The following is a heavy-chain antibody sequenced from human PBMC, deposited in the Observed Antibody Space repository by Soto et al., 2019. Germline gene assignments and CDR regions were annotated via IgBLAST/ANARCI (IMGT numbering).Heavy chain of an antibody. Sequence: PSETLSLTCTVSGSSISSNYWSWIRQSPRKGPEWIGYVYHSGTTNYNPTLKSRITILVDTSENQFSLKLTSVTAADTAVYYCARHTDDILTGNEALDIWGQGTVVT. J-gene: IGHJ3*02. CDR3: ARHTDDILTGNEALDI. D-gene: IGHD3-9*01. CDR2: VYHSGTT. CDR1: GSSISSNY. V-gene: IGHV4-59*08.